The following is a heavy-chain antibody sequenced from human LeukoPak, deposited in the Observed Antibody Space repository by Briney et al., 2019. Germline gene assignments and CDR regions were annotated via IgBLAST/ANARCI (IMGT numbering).Heavy chain of an antibody. V-gene: IGHV1-69*01. CDR2: IIPIFGTA. Sequence: SVKVSCMASGGTFSSYAISWVRQAPGQELEWMGGIIPIFGTANYAQKFQGRVTITADESTSTAYMELSSLRSEDTAVYYCARASMTIFGVVTFLYYYYMDVWGKGTTVTVSS. D-gene: IGHD3-3*01. CDR1: GGTFSSYA. CDR3: ARASMTIFGVVTFLYYYYMDV. J-gene: IGHJ6*03.